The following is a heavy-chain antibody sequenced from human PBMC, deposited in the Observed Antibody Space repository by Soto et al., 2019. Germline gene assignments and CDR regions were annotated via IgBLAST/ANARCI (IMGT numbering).Heavy chain of an antibody. D-gene: IGHD6-13*01. V-gene: IGHV3-11*03. CDR1: GFTVSGYY. J-gene: IGHJ3*02. Sequence: QVQLLESGGGLVKPGGSLRLSCAASGFTVSGYYMGWIRQPPGKGLEWISSISSDSSHTNHADSVKGRFTISRDNAKNPLYLQMNSLRAEDTAVYFRATGQQVRMADIWGQGTMATVSS. CDR2: ISSDSSHT. CDR3: ATGQQVRMADI.